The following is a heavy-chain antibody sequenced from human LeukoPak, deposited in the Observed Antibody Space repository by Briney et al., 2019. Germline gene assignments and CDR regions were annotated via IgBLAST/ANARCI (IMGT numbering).Heavy chain of an antibody. J-gene: IGHJ4*02. D-gene: IGHD4-17*01. V-gene: IGHV4-4*02. Sequence: ESLRLSCAASGFIFRNAWMSWVRQAPGKGLEWIGEIYPSGRANYNPSLKSRVTISLDKSENQFSLELSSVTAADTAVYYCARVVYGDQNYFDHWGQGTLVTVSS. CDR2: IYPSGRA. CDR1: GFIFRNAW. CDR3: ARVVYGDQNYFDH.